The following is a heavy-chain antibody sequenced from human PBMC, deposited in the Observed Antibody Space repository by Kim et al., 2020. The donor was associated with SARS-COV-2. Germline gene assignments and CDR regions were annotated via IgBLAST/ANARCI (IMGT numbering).Heavy chain of an antibody. CDR3: ATRWCSGADCAQYLGVFDY. D-gene: IGHD2-15*01. Sequence: KGRFTIVRDNAKNSLYLEMNSLKTEDTAVYYCATRWCSGADCAQYLGVFDYWGQGTLVTVSS. V-gene: IGHV3-11*03. J-gene: IGHJ4*02.